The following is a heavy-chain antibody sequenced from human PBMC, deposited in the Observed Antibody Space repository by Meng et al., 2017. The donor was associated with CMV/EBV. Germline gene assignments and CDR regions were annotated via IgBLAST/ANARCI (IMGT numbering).Heavy chain of an antibody. D-gene: IGHD6-6*01. J-gene: IGHJ4*02. V-gene: IGHV4-59*01. CDR1: GGSISSYY. Sequence: GSLRLSCTVSGGSISSYYWSWIRQPPGKGLEWIGYIYYSGSTNYNPSLKRRVTISVDPSKNQFSLKLSPGTAADPAVYYCARGGSSSSETFDYWGQGTLVTVSS. CDR2: IYYSGST. CDR3: ARGGSSSSETFDY.